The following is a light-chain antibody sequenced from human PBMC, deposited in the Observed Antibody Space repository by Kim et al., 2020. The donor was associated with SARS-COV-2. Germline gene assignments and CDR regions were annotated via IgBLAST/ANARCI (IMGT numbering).Light chain of an antibody. Sequence: DIVMTQSPDSLAVSLGERATINCKSGQSLLYRSDSKNYLAWYQQKPGQTPKLLISWASTRESGVPDRFGGSGSGTDFTLTISSLQAEDVAVYYCQQYYSTPFTFGPGTKLEIK. CDR2: WAS. V-gene: IGKV4-1*01. J-gene: IGKJ3*01. CDR3: QQYYSTPFT. CDR1: QSLLYRSDSKNY.